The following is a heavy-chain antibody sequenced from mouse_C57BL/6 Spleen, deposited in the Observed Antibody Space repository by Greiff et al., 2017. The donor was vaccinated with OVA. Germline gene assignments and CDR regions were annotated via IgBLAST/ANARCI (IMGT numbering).Heavy chain of an antibody. V-gene: IGHV1-52*01. CDR3: ARAGYYSHYFDY. CDR2: IDPSDSET. D-gene: IGHD1-1*01. J-gene: IGHJ2*01. Sequence: QVQLQQPGAELVRPGSSVKLSCKASGYTFTSYWMHWVKQRPIQGLEWIGNIDPSDSETHYNQKFKDKATLTVDKSSSTAYMQLSSLTSEDSAVYYCARAGYYSHYFDYWGQGTTLTVYS. CDR1: GYTFTSYW.